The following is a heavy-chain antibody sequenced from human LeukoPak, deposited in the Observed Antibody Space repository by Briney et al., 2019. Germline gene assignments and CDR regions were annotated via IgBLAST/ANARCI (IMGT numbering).Heavy chain of an antibody. CDR2: IYYSGST. D-gene: IGHD3-10*01. J-gene: IGHJ4*02. Sequence: SETLSLTCTVSGGSISSYYWSWIRQPPGKGLEWTGYIYYSGSTNYNPSLKSRVTISVDTSKNQFSLKLSSVTAADTAVYYCARGYGSGSFIDYWGQGTLVTVSS. V-gene: IGHV4-59*01. CDR3: ARGYGSGSFIDY. CDR1: GGSISSYY.